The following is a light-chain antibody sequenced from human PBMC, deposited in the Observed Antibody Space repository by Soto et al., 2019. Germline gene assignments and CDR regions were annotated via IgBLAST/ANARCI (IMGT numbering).Light chain of an antibody. J-gene: IGLJ1*01. V-gene: IGLV2-11*01. Sequence: QSVLTRPRSVSGSPGQSVAISCTGTSSDIGGYNYVSWYQQHPGKAPKVMIYSTSQRSSGVPGRFSGSKSGASASLSISGLQSEDEADYYCAAWDDRLDVYVFGTGTKVTVL. CDR2: STS. CDR1: SSDIGGYNY. CDR3: AAWDDRLDVYV.